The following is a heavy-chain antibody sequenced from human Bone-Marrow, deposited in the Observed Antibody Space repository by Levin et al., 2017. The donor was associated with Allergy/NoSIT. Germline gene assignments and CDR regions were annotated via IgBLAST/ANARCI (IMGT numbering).Heavy chain of an antibody. D-gene: IGHD6-19*01. V-gene: IGHV3-48*02. CDR2: ISSSSTI. CDR1: GFTFSSYT. CDR3: ARGRYSSVWGDY. J-gene: IGHJ4*02. Sequence: TGGSLRLSCAASGFTFSSYTMNWVRQAPGKGLEWVSYISSSSTIYYADSVKGRFTISRDNAKNSLYLQMNSLRDEDTAVYYCARGRYSSVWGDYWGQGTLDTVSS.